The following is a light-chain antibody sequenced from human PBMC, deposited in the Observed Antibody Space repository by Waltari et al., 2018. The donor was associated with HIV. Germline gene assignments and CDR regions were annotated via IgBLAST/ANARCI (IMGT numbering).Light chain of an antibody. CDR2: LNSDGSY. CDR1: SRHSSYA. CDR3: QTWGTGIQV. J-gene: IGLJ3*02. V-gene: IGLV4-69*01. Sequence: QLVVTQSPSASASLGASVKFTCTLSSRHSSYAIAWHQQQPEKAPRYLMKLNSDGSYIRGDGSPDRFSGSSYGAERYLTISSLQSEDEADYDCQTWGTGIQVFGGGTKLTVL.